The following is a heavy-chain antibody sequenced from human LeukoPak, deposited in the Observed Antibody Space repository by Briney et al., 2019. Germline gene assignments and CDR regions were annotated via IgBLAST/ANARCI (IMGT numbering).Heavy chain of an antibody. D-gene: IGHD2-2*01. CDR2: IAYDGGNK. CDR1: GFTFSSYA. CDR3: ARALLGYCSSTSCYPFGYYYYYGMDV. V-gene: IGHV3-30-3*01. J-gene: IGHJ6*02. Sequence: PGGSLRLSCAASGFTFSSYAIHWVRQAPGKGLEWVAVIAYDGGNKYYADAVKGRFTISRDNSKNTLFLQMNSLRAEDTAVYYCARALLGYCSSTSCYPFGYYYYYGMDVWGQGTTVTVSS.